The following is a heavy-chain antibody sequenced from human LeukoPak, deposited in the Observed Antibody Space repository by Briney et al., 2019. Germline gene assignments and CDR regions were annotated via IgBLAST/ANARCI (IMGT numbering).Heavy chain of an antibody. CDR3: AKDFGHIVVVPAAFDY. Sequence: PGGSLRLSCAASGFTFSSYAMSWVRQAPGKGLEWVSAISGSGGSTYYADSVKGRFTISRDNSKNTLYLQMNSLRAEDTAVYYCAKDFGHIVVVPAAFDYWGQGTLVTVSS. J-gene: IGHJ4*02. D-gene: IGHD2-2*01. V-gene: IGHV3-23*01. CDR2: ISGSGGST. CDR1: GFTFSSYA.